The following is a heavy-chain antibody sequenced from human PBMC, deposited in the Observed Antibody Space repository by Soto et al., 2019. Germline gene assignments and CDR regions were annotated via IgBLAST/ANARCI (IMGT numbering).Heavy chain of an antibody. D-gene: IGHD6-19*01. CDR3: ARGGAVAGTAYFDY. V-gene: IGHV4-4*02. CDR2: IYHSGST. CDR1: GGSISSSNW. Sequence: PSETLSLTCAVSGGSISSSNWWSWVRQPPGKGLEWIGEIYHSGSTNYNPSLKSRVTISVDKSKNQFSLKLSSVTAADTAVYYCARGGAVAGTAYFDYWGQGTLVTVSS. J-gene: IGHJ4*02.